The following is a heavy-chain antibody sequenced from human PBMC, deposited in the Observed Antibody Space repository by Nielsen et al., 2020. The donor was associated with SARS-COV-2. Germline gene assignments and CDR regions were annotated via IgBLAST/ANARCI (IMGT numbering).Heavy chain of an antibody. V-gene: IGHV1-8*01. J-gene: IGHJ4*02. Sequence: ASVKVSCKASGYTFTSYDINWVRQATGQGLEWMGWMNPNSGNTGYAQKFQGRVTMTRNTSISTAYMELSSLRSEDTAVYYCARAGVDYGDYVWDYWGQGTLVTVSS. D-gene: IGHD4-17*01. CDR2: MNPNSGNT. CDR3: ARAGVDYGDYVWDY. CDR1: GYTFTSYD.